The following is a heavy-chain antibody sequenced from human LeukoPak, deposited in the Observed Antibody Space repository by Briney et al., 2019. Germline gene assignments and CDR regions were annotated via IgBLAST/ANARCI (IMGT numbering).Heavy chain of an antibody. CDR3: ARVVGGYDYIWGSYRYSIFDY. D-gene: IGHD3-16*02. Sequence: SETLSLTCAVYGGSFSGYYWSWIRQPPGKGLEGIGEINHSGSTNYNPSLKSRVTISVDTSKNQFSLKLSSVTAADTAVYYCARVVGGYDYIWGSYRYSIFDYWGQGTLVTVSS. CDR2: INHSGST. V-gene: IGHV4-34*01. CDR1: GGSFSGYY. J-gene: IGHJ4*02.